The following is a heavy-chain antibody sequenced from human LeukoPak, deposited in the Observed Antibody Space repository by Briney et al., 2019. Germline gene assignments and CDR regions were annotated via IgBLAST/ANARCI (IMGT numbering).Heavy chain of an antibody. J-gene: IGHJ3*02. CDR3: ARESPTANDAFDI. D-gene: IGHD4-17*01. CDR2: IYYSGST. CDR1: GGSISSGGYS. Sequence: NSSETLSLTCAVSGGSISSGGYSWSWIRQPPGKGLEWIGYIYYSGSTYYNPSLKSRVTISVDTSKNQFSLKLSSVTAADTAVYYCARESPTANDAFDIWGQGTMVTVSS. V-gene: IGHV4-30-4*07.